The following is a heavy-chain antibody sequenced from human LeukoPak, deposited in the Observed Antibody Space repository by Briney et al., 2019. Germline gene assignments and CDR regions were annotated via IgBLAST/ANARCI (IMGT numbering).Heavy chain of an antibody. J-gene: IGHJ4*02. V-gene: IGHV1-24*01. CDR1: GYTLTELS. D-gene: IGHD3-22*01. CDR3: ARSSGIWGEFDY. Sequence: ASVKVSCKVSGYTLTELSMHWARQAPGKGLEWMGGFDPEDGETIYAQKFQGRVTMTEDTSTDTAYMELSSLRSEDTAVYYCARSSGIWGEFDYWGQGTLVTVSS. CDR2: FDPEDGET.